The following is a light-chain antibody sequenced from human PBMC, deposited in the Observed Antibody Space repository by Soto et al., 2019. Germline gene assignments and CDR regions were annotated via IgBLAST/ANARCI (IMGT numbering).Light chain of an antibody. V-gene: IGKV4-1*01. Sequence: DIVMTQSPDSLAVSLGERATINCKSSQSVLFRSSNNNHLAWYQQKPRQPPKLLIYWASTRESGVPDRFSGSGSGTDFTLTISSLQAEDVAVYYCQHYYSVPWTFGQGTGVEIK. CDR2: WAS. J-gene: IGKJ1*01. CDR3: QHYYSVPWT. CDR1: QSVLFRSSNNNH.